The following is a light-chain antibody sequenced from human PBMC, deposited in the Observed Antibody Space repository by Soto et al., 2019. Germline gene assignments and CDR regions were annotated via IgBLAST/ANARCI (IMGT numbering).Light chain of an antibody. CDR2: GAA. J-gene: IGKJ4*01. CDR1: ENVYINS. V-gene: IGKV3-20*01. Sequence: EIVLTQSPGTLSLSPGEGATLSCRASENVYINSLAWYQQKPGQPPRLLIYGAATRASAVPDRFSGSGSGADFTLTITGLEPEDFAVYYCQQYGDSPLTFGGGTKLEMK. CDR3: QQYGDSPLT.